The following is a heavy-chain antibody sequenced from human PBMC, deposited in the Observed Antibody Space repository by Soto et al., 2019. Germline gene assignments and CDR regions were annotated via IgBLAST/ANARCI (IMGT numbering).Heavy chain of an antibody. D-gene: IGHD3-22*01. V-gene: IGHV3-21*01. CDR1: GFTFSSYG. CDR3: ARDVWSSGWVGAFDI. Sequence: PGGSLRLSCAASGFTFSSYGMHWVRQAPGKGLEWVSSISSSSSYIYYADSVKGRFTISRDNAKNSLYLQMNSLRAEDTAVYYCARDVWSSGWVGAFDIWGQGXMVTV. J-gene: IGHJ3*02. CDR2: ISSSSSYI.